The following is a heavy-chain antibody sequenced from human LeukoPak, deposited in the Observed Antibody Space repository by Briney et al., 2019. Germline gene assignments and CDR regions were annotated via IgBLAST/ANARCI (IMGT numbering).Heavy chain of an antibody. CDR3: TRDSSLPYFDY. CDR1: GFTFSSYE. J-gene: IGHJ4*02. V-gene: IGHV3-48*03. D-gene: IGHD2-15*01. Sequence: GGSLRLSCAASGFTFSSYEMNWVRQAPGKGLEWVSYISSSGSTIYYADSVKGRFTTSRDNAKNSLYLQMNSLRAEDTAVYYCTRDSSLPYFDYWGQGTLVTVSS. CDR2: ISSSGSTI.